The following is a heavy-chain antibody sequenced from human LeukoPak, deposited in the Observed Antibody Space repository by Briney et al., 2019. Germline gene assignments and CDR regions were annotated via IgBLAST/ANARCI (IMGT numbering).Heavy chain of an antibody. J-gene: IGHJ3*02. D-gene: IGHD3-10*01. CDR2: ISYDGVNK. V-gene: IGHV3-30*18. CDR1: GFTFSDFG. CDR3: AKDPSDYGSASAFDI. Sequence: GGSLRLSCEASGFTFSDFGMHWVRQTPGKGLEWVAVISYDGVNKFHADSAKGRFTISRDNSKNTLYLQMNSLRPDDTAVYYCAKDPSDYGSASAFDIWGQGTMVTVS.